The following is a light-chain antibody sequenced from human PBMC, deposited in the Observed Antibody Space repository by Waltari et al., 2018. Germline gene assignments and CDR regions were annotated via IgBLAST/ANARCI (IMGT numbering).Light chain of an antibody. Sequence: SYELTQPPSMSVSPGQTASITCSGDNLGDKYACWYQQKPGQSPVLVIYQDSKRPSGIPERFSGSNSGNTATLTISGTPAMDEADYYCQAWDSSTVVVFGGGTKLTVL. CDR2: QDS. J-gene: IGLJ2*01. CDR3: QAWDSSTVVV. CDR1: NLGDKY. V-gene: IGLV3-1*01.